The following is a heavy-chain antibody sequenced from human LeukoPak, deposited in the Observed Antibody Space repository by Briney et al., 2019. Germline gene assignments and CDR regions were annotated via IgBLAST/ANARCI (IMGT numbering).Heavy chain of an antibody. CDR3: AKDTIFGVVTILDY. D-gene: IGHD3-3*01. J-gene: IGHJ4*02. CDR1: GFTFSSYA. V-gene: IGHV3-23*01. CDR2: ISGSGGST. Sequence: GGSLRLSCAASGFTFSSYAMSWVRQAPGKGLEWVSAISGSGGSTYYADSVKGRFTISRDNSKNTLYLQMNSLRAEDTAVYYCAKDTIFGVVTILDYWGQGTLVTVSS.